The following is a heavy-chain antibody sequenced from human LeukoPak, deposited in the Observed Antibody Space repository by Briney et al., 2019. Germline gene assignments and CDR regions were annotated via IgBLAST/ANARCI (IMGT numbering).Heavy chain of an antibody. CDR1: GYIFTNYG. V-gene: IGHV1-18*01. J-gene: IGHJ4*02. Sequence: GASVKVSCRASGYIFTNYGISWVRQAPGQGLEWKGWVSPFSDKTSYAQHLQGRVAMTTDPHTSTAYVELRSLRSDDTAVYYCARVAEQLVDYWGQGTLVTVSS. CDR2: VSPFSDKT. CDR3: ARVAEQLVDY. D-gene: IGHD6-13*01.